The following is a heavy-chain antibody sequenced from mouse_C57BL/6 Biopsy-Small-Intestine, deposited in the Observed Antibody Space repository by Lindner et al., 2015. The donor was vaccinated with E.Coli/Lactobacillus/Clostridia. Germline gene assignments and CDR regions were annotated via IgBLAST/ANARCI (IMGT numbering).Heavy chain of an antibody. D-gene: IGHD3-2*02. V-gene: IGHV1-59*01. Sequence: VQLQESGAELVRPGTSVKLSCKASGYTFTSYWMHWVKQRPGQGLEWIGVIDPSDSYTNYNQKFKGKATLTVDTSSNTAYLQLSSLTSEDTAVYYCTLDSSGYVRYAMDYWGQGTSVTVSS. CDR2: IDPSDSYT. CDR1: GYTFTSYW. CDR3: TLDSSGYVRYAMDY. J-gene: IGHJ4*01.